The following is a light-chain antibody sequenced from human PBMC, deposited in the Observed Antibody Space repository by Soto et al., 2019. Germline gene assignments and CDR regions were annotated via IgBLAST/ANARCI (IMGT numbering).Light chain of an antibody. J-gene: IGKJ2*01. Sequence: DIQMTQSPSTLSASVGDRVTITCRASQSISSWLAWYQQKPGKAPKLLIYKASTLESGVPSRFSGSASGTEFTLTISSLQPDDFATYYCQQYNSYLYTFGQGTKLEIK. CDR1: QSISSW. CDR2: KAS. CDR3: QQYNSYLYT. V-gene: IGKV1-5*03.